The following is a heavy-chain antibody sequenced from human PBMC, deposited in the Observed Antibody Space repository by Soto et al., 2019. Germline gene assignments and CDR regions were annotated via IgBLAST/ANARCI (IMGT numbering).Heavy chain of an antibody. D-gene: IGHD4-17*01. V-gene: IGHV3-9*02. J-gene: IGHJ4*02. CDR3: AKDMKWGGMTTIHYFDS. CDR1: GFTADDYA. Sequence: EVQLVESGGGLVQPGRSLRLSCVASGFTADDYAMHWVRQAPGKGLEWVSGISSNSDTIDYADSVKGRFTISRDNAKNXLVLQMNSLRPEDTALYYCAKDMKWGGMTTIHYFDSWGQGTLVTVSS. CDR2: ISSNSDTI.